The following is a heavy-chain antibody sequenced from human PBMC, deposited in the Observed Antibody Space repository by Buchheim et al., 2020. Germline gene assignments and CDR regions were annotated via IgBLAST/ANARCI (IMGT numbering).Heavy chain of an antibody. J-gene: IGHJ6*02. CDR2: IYYSGST. V-gene: IGHV4-30-4*01. D-gene: IGHD3-10*01. CDR3: ARDGILWFGAEAAGYGMDV. CDR1: GGSISSGDYY. Sequence: QVQLQESGPGLMKPSQTLSLTCTVSGGSISSGDYYWSWIRQPPGKGLEWIGYIYYSGSTYYNPSLKSRVTISVDTSKNQFSLKLSSVTAADTAVYYCARDGILWFGAEAAGYGMDVWGQGTT.